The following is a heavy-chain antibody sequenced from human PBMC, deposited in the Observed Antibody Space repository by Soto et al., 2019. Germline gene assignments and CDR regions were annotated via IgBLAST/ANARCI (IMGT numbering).Heavy chain of an antibody. J-gene: IGHJ4*02. Sequence: QVQLVQSGAEVKKPGSSVKVSCKASGDTFSFYTLNWVRQAPGQGFEWVGRVNPILAMSSSAHKFQGRVSLFADKATVTAYMALRRLRSDDTAVYYCATSYGSGSSPFDYWGQGTLVTVSS. CDR2: VNPILAMS. CDR1: GDTFSFYT. D-gene: IGHD3-10*01. CDR3: ATSYGSGSSPFDY. V-gene: IGHV1-69*02.